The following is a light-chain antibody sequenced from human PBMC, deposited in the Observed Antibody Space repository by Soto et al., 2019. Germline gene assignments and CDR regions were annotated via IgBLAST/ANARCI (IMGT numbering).Light chain of an antibody. Sequence: EIVMTQSPATLSVSPGERATLSCRASQSVSSNLAWYQQKPGQAPRLLIYDASSRATGVPDRFSGSGSGTDFTLTISSLEPEDFAVYYCQQETFGQGTKVDI. V-gene: IGKV3D-15*01. CDR2: DAS. CDR3: QQET. J-gene: IGKJ1*01. CDR1: QSVSSN.